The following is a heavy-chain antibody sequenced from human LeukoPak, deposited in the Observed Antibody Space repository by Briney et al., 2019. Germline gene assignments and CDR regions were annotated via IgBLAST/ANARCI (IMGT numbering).Heavy chain of an antibody. CDR2: IYTSGGT. Sequence: SETLSLTCTVSGDSISSYYWSWIRQPPGKGLEWIGYIYTSGGTNYIPSLKGRVTISIDTSKNQFSLKLSSVTAADSAVYYCARLTRLSTSPDRYYMDYWGQGTLVTVSS. CDR3: ARLTRLSTSPDRYYMDY. CDR1: GDSISSYY. V-gene: IGHV4-4*09. D-gene: IGHD6-6*01. J-gene: IGHJ4*02.